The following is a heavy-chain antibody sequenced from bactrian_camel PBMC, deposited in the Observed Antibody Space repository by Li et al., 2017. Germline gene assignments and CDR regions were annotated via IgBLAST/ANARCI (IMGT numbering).Heavy chain of an antibody. V-gene: IGHV3S40*01. CDR3: ATLHPGTADFGY. D-gene: IGHD2*01. CDR1: GVAIENFA. CDR2: INSGGVST. J-gene: IGHJ6*01. Sequence: EVQLVESGGGSVQAGGSLRLSCAPSGVAIENFAMSWFRQAPGKGLEWVGAINSGGVSTFYGDSVKGRFTISRDNAKNTVYLQMNSLKSEDTALYYCATLHPGTADFGYWGQGTQVTVS.